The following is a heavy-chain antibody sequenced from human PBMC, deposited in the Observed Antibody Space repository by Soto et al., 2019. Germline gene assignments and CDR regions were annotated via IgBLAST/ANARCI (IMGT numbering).Heavy chain of an antibody. V-gene: IGHV3-66*01. Sequence: PGGSLRLSCAASGFTVSNNYMSWVRQAPGKGLEWVSVIYSGGNTYYADSVKGRFSISTDNSRNTLFLQMNNLRTEDTAVYYCAGTYYYDTSGGLDYWSQGTLVTVSS. CDR3: AGTYYYDTSGGLDY. J-gene: IGHJ4*02. D-gene: IGHD3-22*01. CDR1: GFTVSNNY. CDR2: IYSGGNT.